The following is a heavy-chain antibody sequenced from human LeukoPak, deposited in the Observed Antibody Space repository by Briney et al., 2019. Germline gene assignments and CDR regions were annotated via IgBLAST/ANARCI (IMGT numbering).Heavy chain of an antibody. CDR3: ATDPTLPYYDSSIGVDY. J-gene: IGHJ4*02. D-gene: IGHD3-22*01. CDR2: VDPEDGET. CDR1: GYTFTDYY. V-gene: IGHV1-69-2*01. Sequence: ATVKISCKASGYTFTDYYMHWVQQAPGKGLEWMGRVDPEDGETIYAEKFQGRVTITADTSTDTAYMELGSLRSEDTAVYYCATDPTLPYYDSSIGVDYWGQGTLVTVSS.